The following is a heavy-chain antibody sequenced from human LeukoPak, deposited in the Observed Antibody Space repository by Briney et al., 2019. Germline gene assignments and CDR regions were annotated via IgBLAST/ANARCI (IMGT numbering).Heavy chain of an antibody. CDR3: ARDRKSWGWFDP. D-gene: IGHD3-16*01. J-gene: IGHJ5*02. V-gene: IGHV4-4*02. Sequence: SETLSLTCAVSGGSISSSNWWSWVRQPPGKGLEWIREIYHSGSTNYNPSLKSRVTISVDTSKNQFSLKLSSVTAADTAVYYCARDRKSWGWFDPWGQGTLVTVSS. CDR1: GGSISSSNW. CDR2: IYHSGST.